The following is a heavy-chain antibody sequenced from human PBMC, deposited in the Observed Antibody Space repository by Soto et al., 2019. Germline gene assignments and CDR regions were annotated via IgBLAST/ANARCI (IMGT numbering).Heavy chain of an antibody. Sequence: EVQLVESGGGVVQPGGSLRLSCAASGFTFSNYAMHWVRQAPGKGLEYVSAIRIKGGSASYANSVRGRFTISRDDSKNTVYLQMGSPRAEDMAEYYCARRMDGTCYGCYDYWGQGTLVTVSS. CDR1: GFTFSNYA. D-gene: IGHD2-15*01. V-gene: IGHV3-64*01. CDR2: IRIKGGSA. J-gene: IGHJ4*02. CDR3: ARRMDGTCYGCYDY.